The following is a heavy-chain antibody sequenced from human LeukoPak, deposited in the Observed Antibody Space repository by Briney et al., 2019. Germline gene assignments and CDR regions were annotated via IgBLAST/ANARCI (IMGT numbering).Heavy chain of an antibody. J-gene: IGHJ4*02. D-gene: IGHD1-26*01. Sequence: ASVKVSCKAPGYTFIGYYIHWVRQAPGQGLEWMGWINPNSGDTNYAQKFQGRVTMTRDTSISTAYMDLSGLRSDDTAVYYCARGSTVRSGDFWGQGTLVTVSS. CDR1: GYTFIGYY. CDR3: ARGSTVRSGDF. CDR2: INPNSGDT. V-gene: IGHV1-2*02.